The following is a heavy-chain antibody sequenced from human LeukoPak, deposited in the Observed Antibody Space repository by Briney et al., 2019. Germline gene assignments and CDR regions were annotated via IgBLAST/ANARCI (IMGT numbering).Heavy chain of an antibody. V-gene: IGHV4-30-2*01. J-gene: IGHJ4*02. CDR1: GGSISSGGYS. D-gene: IGHD3-22*01. CDR3: ARSGYYSLDFDY. Sequence: SETLSLTCAVSGGSISSGGYSWSWIRQPPGKGLEWIGYIYHSGSTYYNPSLKSRVTISVDRSKNQFSLKLSSVTAADTAVYYCARSGYYSLDFDYWGQGTLVTVSS. CDR2: IYHSGST.